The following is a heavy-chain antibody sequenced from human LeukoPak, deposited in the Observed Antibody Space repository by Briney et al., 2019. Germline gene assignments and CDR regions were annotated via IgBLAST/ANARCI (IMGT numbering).Heavy chain of an antibody. J-gene: IGHJ4*02. CDR3: ARLPAYRRAAAGNIDY. CDR2: IIPIFGTA. D-gene: IGHD6-13*01. CDR1: GGTFSSYA. V-gene: IGHV1-69*06. Sequence: SVKVSCKASGGTFSSYAISWVRQAPGQGLEWMGGIIPIFGTANYAQKFQGRVTITADKSTSTAYMELSSLRSDDTAVYYCARLPAYRRAAAGNIDYWGQGTLVTVSS.